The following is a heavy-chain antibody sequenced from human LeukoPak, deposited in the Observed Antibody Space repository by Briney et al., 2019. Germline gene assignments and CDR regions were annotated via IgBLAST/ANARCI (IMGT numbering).Heavy chain of an antibody. CDR3: AKDGAWLRFDD. CDR1: GFSFSIRG. D-gene: IGHD5-12*01. J-gene: IGHJ4*02. Sequence: GGSLRLSCAGSGFSFSIRGMNWVRQAPGKGLEWVSGISPGGGPTYYADSVKGRFTISRDDSKNTLYLQMNNLRAEDTAVYYCAKDGAWLRFDDWGQGILVTVSS. V-gene: IGHV3-23*01. CDR2: ISPGGGPT.